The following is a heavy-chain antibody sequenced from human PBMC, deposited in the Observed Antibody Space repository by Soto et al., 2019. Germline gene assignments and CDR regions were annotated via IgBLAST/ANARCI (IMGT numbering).Heavy chain of an antibody. CDR2: ISGSDGST. V-gene: IGHV3-23*01. Sequence: EVQLLESGGGLVQPGGSLRLSCAASEFTFTSYAMSWVRQAPGKGLEWVSGISGSDGSTYYADSVKGRFTISRDNSKNTLYLQMNSLRAEDTAVYYCASGLLVGSTTPIFDYWGQGTLVTVSS. CDR3: ASGLLVGSTTPIFDY. CDR1: EFTFTSYA. J-gene: IGHJ4*02. D-gene: IGHD1-26*01.